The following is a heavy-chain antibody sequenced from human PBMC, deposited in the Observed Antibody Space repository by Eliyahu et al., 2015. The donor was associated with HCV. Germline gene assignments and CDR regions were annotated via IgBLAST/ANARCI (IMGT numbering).Heavy chain of an antibody. D-gene: IGHD2-2*01. V-gene: IGHV7-4-1*02. CDR1: GYTFTTYA. CDR3: ARDRFLSYCSSPSCYYYGVDA. Sequence: QVHLVQSGSELRKPGASVKVSCKASGYTFTTYAMNWVRQAPGQGPVWMGWINTRTGNPTYAPDFTGRFVLSVDTSVSTTYLQISSLKAEDTAVYYCARDRFLSYCSSPSCYYYGVDAWGQGTTVTVSS. J-gene: IGHJ6*02. CDR2: INTRTGNP.